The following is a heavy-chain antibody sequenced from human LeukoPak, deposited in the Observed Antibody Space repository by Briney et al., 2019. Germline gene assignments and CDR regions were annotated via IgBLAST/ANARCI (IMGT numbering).Heavy chain of an antibody. CDR1: GGSFSSDYYY. CDR3: ATYNRDGYNFAFQH. V-gene: IGHV4-30-4*01. J-gene: IGHJ1*01. CDR2: IYYSGST. Sequence: SQTLSLTCTVSGGSFSSDYYYWNWIRQPPGKGLEWIGYIYYSGSTYYNPSLKSRVTISVDKSKNQFSLRLSSVTAADTAVYYCATYNRDGYNFAFQHWGQGTLVTVSS. D-gene: IGHD5-24*01.